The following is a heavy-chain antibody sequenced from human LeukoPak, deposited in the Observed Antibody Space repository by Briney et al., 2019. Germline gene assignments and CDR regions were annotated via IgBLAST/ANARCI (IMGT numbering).Heavy chain of an antibody. CDR2: IYYTGST. D-gene: IGHD2-21*01. V-gene: IGHV4-39*01. CDR1: GASISSESYY. Sequence: SETLSLTCTVSGASISSESYYWVWIRQLPGKGLEWIGSIYYTGSTYYNPSLKSRVTISVDTSKNQFSLKLSSVTAADTAVYYCARSLFIAGGGDCYDYWGQGTLVTVSS. J-gene: IGHJ4*02. CDR3: ARSLFIAGGGDCYDY.